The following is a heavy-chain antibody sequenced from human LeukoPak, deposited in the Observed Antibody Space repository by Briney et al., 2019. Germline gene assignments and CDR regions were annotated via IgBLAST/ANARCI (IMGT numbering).Heavy chain of an antibody. Sequence: PSQTLSLTCSVSGCSISSAGNYWTWLRQHPGKGLEWIGYIYYSGSTYYNPSLESRVTISVDTSKSQFSLKLNSVTAADTAVYYCARARQVVRYGMDVWGQGTTVTVSS. V-gene: IGHV4-31*03. CDR2: IYYSGST. CDR3: ARARQVVRYGMDV. D-gene: IGHD2-15*01. J-gene: IGHJ6*02. CDR1: GCSISSAGNY.